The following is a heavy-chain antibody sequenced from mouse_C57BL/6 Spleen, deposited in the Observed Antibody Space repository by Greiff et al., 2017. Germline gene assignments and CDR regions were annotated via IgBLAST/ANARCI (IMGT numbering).Heavy chain of an antibody. CDR2: IDTNSGGT. V-gene: IGHV1-72*01. CDR3: ARGGTAQAFAY. D-gene: IGHD3-2*02. J-gene: IGHJ3*01. CDR1: GYTFTSYW. Sequence: VQLQQPGAELVKPSASVKLSCKASGYTFTSYWMHWVKQRPGRGLEWIGRIDTNSGGTKYNEKFKSKATLTVDKPSSTAYMQFSSLTSEDTAIYYGARGGTAQAFAYWGQGTLLTVSA.